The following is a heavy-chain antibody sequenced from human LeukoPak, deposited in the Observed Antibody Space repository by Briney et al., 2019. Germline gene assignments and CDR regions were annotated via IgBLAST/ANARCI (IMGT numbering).Heavy chain of an antibody. CDR2: LSHDGINE. CDR3: ARDLRDCSSASCNVLYFLMDA. V-gene: IGHV3-30*03. Sequence: GRSLRLSCEASGFTFSSFAMHWVRQAPGKGLEWVAVLSHDGINEFYADSVKGRFIISRDNSKNTVYLQMNSLRVEDTAVYYCARDLRDCSSASCNVLYFLMDAWGQGTTVTVSS. D-gene: IGHD2-2*01. CDR1: GFTFSSFA. J-gene: IGHJ6*02.